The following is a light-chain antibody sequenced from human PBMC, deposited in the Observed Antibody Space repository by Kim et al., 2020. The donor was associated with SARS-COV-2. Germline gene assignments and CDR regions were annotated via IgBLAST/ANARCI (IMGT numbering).Light chain of an antibody. Sequence: VSQGQTASLTCSGDKLGDKYACWYQQKPGQSPVLVIYQDSKRPSGIPERFSGSNSGNTATLTISGTQAMDEADYYCQAWDSSTAVFGGGTQLTVL. V-gene: IGLV3-1*01. J-gene: IGLJ2*01. CDR1: KLGDKY. CDR2: QDS. CDR3: QAWDSSTAV.